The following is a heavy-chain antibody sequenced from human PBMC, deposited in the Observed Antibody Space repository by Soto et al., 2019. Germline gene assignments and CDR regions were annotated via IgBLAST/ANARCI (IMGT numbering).Heavy chain of an antibody. V-gene: IGHV3-30*18. CDR1: GFTFSSYG. CDR2: IYDGSNK. CDR3: AKGLWSGPMAV. D-gene: IGHD3-3*01. J-gene: IGHJ6*02. Sequence: QVQLVESGGGVVQPGRSLRLSCAASGFTFSSYGMHWVRQAPGKGLEWVAVIYDGSNKYYADSVKGRFTISRDNSKNTLYLQMTRLRAEDTAVYYRAKGLWSGPMAVWGQGATVTVSS.